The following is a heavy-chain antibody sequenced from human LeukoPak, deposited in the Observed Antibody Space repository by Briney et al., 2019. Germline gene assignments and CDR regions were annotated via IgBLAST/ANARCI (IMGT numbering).Heavy chain of an antibody. D-gene: IGHD3-22*01. Sequence: PSETLSLTCTVSGGSLTDYYWSWIRQPPGRGVAWIGYIYYSGSTKYNPYLKSRVTISIDTSKNQFSLKLSSVTAADTALYYCARGTGAYYYLWGQGTVVTVSS. CDR2: IYYSGST. CDR1: GGSLTDYY. CDR3: ARGTGAYYYL. V-gene: IGHV4-59*01. J-gene: IGHJ3*01.